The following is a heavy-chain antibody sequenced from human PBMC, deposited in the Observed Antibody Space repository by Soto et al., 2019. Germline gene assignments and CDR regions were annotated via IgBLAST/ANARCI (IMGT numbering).Heavy chain of an antibody. CDR1: GGTISGYY. CDR2: IYSSGST. V-gene: IGHV4-4*07. CDR3: ARGQRFSDWFDP. J-gene: IGHJ5*02. D-gene: IGHD3-3*01. Sequence: QVLLQESGPGLVKPSETLSLNCTVTGGTISGYYWTWIRQSAGGGLEWIGRIYSSGSTNYNPSLKSRVTISLDTSMNHFSLRLSSVTAADTAVYYCARGQRFSDWFDPWGQGTLVTVSS.